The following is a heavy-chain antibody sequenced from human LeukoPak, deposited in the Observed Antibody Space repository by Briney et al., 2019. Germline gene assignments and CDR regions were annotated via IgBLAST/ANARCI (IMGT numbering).Heavy chain of an antibody. V-gene: IGHV3-23*01. CDR1: GFTFSSYG. Sequence: GGSLRLSCAASGFTFSSYGMHWVRQAPGKGLEWVSVISGSGGSTYYADSVKGRFTISRDNSKNTLYLQMNSLRAEDTAVYYCAKVVSQPSRGSYYRYFDYWGQGTLVTVSS. CDR2: ISGSGGST. CDR3: AKVVSQPSRGSYYRYFDY. J-gene: IGHJ4*02. D-gene: IGHD1-26*01.